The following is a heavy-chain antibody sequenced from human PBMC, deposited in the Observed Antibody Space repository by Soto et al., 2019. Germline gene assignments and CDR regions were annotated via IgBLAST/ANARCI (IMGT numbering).Heavy chain of an antibody. V-gene: IGHV4-59*02. CDR2: AHYSGNT. D-gene: IGHD3-9*01. CDR1: GGSVSSYY. Sequence: SETLSLTCTVFGGSVSSYYWTWIRQPPGKRLEWIGYAHYSGNTNYSPPLRSRVIMSVDTSKNQFSLQLNSVTAADTAVYYCARDQSNYDILTGYYHYGMDVWGQGTTVTVSS. J-gene: IGHJ6*02. CDR3: ARDQSNYDILTGYYHYGMDV.